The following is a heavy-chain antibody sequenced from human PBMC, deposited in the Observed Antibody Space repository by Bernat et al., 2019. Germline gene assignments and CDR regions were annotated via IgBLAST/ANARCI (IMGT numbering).Heavy chain of an antibody. Sequence: EVQLVESGGGLVKPGGSLRLSCAASGFTFSNAWMSWVRQAPGKGLEWVGRIKSKTEGGTTDYAAPVKDRFTISRDDSKNTLYLQMNSLKTEDTAVYYCTTVWIWGSYRPLTPGYWGQGTLVTVSS. D-gene: IGHD3-16*02. J-gene: IGHJ4*02. CDR1: GFTFSNAW. CDR3: TTVWIWGSYRPLTPGY. CDR2: IKSKTEGGTT. V-gene: IGHV3-15*01.